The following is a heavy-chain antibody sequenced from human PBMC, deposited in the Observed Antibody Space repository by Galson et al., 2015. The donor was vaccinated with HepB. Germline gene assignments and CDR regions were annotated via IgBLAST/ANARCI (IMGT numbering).Heavy chain of an antibody. J-gene: IGHJ6*02. V-gene: IGHV3-53*01. Sequence: SLRLSCAASGFTVKNNYMSWVRQAPGKGLEWVSVIHSGGTTFHADSVKGRFTISRDISKNTLYLQMNSLRAEDTAVYFCARDTLPTEDGMDAWGQGTTVTVSS. CDR1: GFTVKNNY. CDR2: IHSGGTT. CDR3: ARDTLPTEDGMDA. D-gene: IGHD3-16*01.